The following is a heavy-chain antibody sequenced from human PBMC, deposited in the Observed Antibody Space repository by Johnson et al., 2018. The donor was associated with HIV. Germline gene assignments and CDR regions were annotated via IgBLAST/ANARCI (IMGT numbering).Heavy chain of an antibody. Sequence: VQLVESGGGLVQPGGSLRLSCAASGFTVSRNYMNWVRQAPGKGLEWVSVIYSGGSTYYADSVKGRFTISRDSSKNTLYLQMNSLRAEDTAMYYCARSPGEADAFDIWGQGKMVTVSS. V-gene: IGHV3-66*02. CDR3: ARSPGEADAFDI. CDR2: IYSGGST. J-gene: IGHJ3*02. D-gene: IGHD3-10*01. CDR1: GFTVSRNY.